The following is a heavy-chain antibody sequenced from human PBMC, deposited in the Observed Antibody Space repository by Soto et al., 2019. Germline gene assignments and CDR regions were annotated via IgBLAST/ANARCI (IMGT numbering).Heavy chain of an antibody. CDR1: GGSISSSNW. D-gene: IGHD3-22*01. V-gene: IGHV4-4*02. Sequence: SETLSLTCAVSGGSISSSNWWSWVRQPPGKGLEWIGEIYHSGSTNYNPSLKSRVTISVDKSKSQFSLKLSSVTAADTAVYYCARERRETTYYYDSSGNLDAFDIWGQGTMVTVSS. J-gene: IGHJ3*02. CDR2: IYHSGST. CDR3: ARERRETTYYYDSSGNLDAFDI.